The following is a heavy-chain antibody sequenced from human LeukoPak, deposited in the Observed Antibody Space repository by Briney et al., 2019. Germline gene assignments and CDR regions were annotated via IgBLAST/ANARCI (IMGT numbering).Heavy chain of an antibody. CDR1: GFTFSSYS. D-gene: IGHD3-3*01. CDR3: ARQNRLEWLLYRPFYYYYMDV. V-gene: IGHV3-21*01. CDR2: ISSSSSYI. Sequence: GGSLRLSCAASGFTFSSYSMNWVRQAPGKGLEWVSSISSSSSYIYYADSVKGRFTISRDNAKNSLYLQMNSLRAEDTAVYYCARQNRLEWLLYRPFYYYYMDVWGKGTTVTVSS. J-gene: IGHJ6*03.